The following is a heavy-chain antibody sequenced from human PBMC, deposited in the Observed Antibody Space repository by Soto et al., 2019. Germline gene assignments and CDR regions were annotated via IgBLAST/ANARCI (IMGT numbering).Heavy chain of an antibody. CDR1: GFTFSSYG. CDR2: ISYDGSNQ. Sequence: QVQLVESGGGVVQPGRSLRLSCAASGFTFSSYGMHWVRQAPGKGLEWVAVISYDGSNQYYADSGKGRFTSSRDNSKNTLSLQMTGLSAEDTAVYYCAEVRPDTAMVSILDYWGQGTLVTVSS. V-gene: IGHV3-30*18. CDR3: AEVRPDTAMVSILDY. J-gene: IGHJ4*02. D-gene: IGHD5-18*01.